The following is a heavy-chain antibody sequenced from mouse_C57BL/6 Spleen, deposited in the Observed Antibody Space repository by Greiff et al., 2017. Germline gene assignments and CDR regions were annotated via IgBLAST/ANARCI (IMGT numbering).Heavy chain of an antibody. J-gene: IGHJ4*01. D-gene: IGHD2-3*01. CDR3: ARKEGWLLDAMDY. Sequence: SHVKQSGPELVKPGASVKISCKASGYSFTDYNMNWVKQSNGKSLEWIGVINPNYGTTSYNQKFKGKATLTVDQSSSTAYMQLNSLTSEDSAVYYCARKEGWLLDAMDYWGQGTSVTVSS. V-gene: IGHV1-39*01. CDR2: INPNYGTT. CDR1: GYSFTDYN.